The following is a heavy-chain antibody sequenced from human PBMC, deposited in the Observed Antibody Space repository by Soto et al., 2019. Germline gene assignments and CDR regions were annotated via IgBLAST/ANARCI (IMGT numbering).Heavy chain of an antibody. V-gene: IGHV3-74*01. CDR3: ARGRDYDPDPRSGEEYYYGMDV. D-gene: IGHD5-12*01. CDR2: INSDGSST. Sequence: EVQLVESGGGLVQPGGSLRLSCAASGFTFSSYWMHWVRQAPGKGLVWVSRINSDGSSTSYADSVKGRFTISRDNAKNTLYLQMNSLRAEDTAVYYCARGRDYDPDPRSGEEYYYGMDVWGQGTTVTVSS. CDR1: GFTFSSYW. J-gene: IGHJ6*02.